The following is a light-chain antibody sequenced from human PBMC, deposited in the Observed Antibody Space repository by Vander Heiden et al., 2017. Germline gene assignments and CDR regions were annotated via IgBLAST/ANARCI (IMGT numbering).Light chain of an antibody. Sequence: SHEPPQPPSVSVSQGQTASVTGSEDKMEDEYGCWYQQKPGQYRVLVSYQDSRRASGDRGRGSGSSSGNTATLTRIGTQAMDEDYCYCQAWDSSSVVFGGGTKLTVL. V-gene: IGLV3-1*01. CDR3: QAWDSSSVV. CDR2: QDS. J-gene: IGLJ2*01. CDR1: KMEDEY.